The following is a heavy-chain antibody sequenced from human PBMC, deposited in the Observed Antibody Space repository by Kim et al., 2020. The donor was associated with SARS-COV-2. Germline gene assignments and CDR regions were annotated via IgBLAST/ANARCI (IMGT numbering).Heavy chain of an antibody. V-gene: IGHV3-43*02. D-gene: IGHD3-3*01. CDR2: ISGDGGST. CDR1: GFTFDDYA. J-gene: IGHJ6*03. Sequence: GGSLRLSCAASGFTFDDYAMNWVRQAPGKGLEWVSLISGDGGSTYYADSVKGRFTISRDNSKNSLYLQMNRLRTEDTALYYCAKEREVITICGVVTGYYMCVWGKGTTFTVSS. CDR3: AKEREVITICGVVTGYYMCV.